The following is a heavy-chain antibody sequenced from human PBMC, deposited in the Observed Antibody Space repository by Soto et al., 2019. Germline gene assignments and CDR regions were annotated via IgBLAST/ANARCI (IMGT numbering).Heavy chain of an antibody. D-gene: IGHD4-17*01. V-gene: IGHV4-59*01. CDR2: VYYSGGT. J-gene: IGHJ5*02. CDR1: GGSISSYY. CDR3: ARGIKYGDYSRWFDP. Sequence: SETLSLTCTVSGGSISSYYWSWIRQPPGKGLERIGYVYYSGGTNYNPPLKSRVTMTRDTSMSTAYMELSSLRSEDTAVYYCARGIKYGDYSRWFDPWGPGTLVTVSS.